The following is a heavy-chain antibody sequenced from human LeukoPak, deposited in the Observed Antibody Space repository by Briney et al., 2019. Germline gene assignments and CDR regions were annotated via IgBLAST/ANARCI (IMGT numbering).Heavy chain of an antibody. Sequence: GGSLRLSCAASGFIFSNYAMTWVRQAPGRGLEWVSTINAVDANTFYADSVKGRFTVSRDNSENTLYLQMNSLRAEDTAVYYCAKQFLDTNWGQRTLVTVSS. CDR3: AKQFLDTN. CDR1: GFIFSNYA. D-gene: IGHD3-3*01. CDR2: INAVDANT. V-gene: IGHV3-23*01. J-gene: IGHJ4*02.